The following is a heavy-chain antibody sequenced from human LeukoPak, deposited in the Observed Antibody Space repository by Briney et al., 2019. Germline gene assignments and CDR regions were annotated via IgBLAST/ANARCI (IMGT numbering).Heavy chain of an antibody. V-gene: IGHV4-39*07. Sequence: SETLSLTCTVSGGSISSSSYYWGWIRQPPGKGLEWIGSIYYSGSTYYNPSLKSRVTISVDTSKNQFSLKLSSVTAADTAVYYCARVGAVAGGYYYYYMDVWGKGTTVTVSS. CDR1: GGSISSSSYY. J-gene: IGHJ6*03. CDR2: IYYSGST. D-gene: IGHD6-19*01. CDR3: ARVGAVAGGYYYYYMDV.